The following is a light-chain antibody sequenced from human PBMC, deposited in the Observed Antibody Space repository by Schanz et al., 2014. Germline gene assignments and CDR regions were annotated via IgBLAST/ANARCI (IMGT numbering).Light chain of an antibody. CDR1: SSNIGAHYD. CDR3: SSYAGSNNFWDWV. V-gene: IGLV1-40*01. Sequence: QSVLTQPPSVSGAPGQRVTISCTGSSSNIGAHYDVHWYQQFPGTAPKLLIYGYSSRPSGVPDRFSGSKSGTSASLAITGLQAEDEADYYCSSYAGSNNFWDWVFGTGTKLTVL. J-gene: IGLJ1*01. CDR2: GYS.